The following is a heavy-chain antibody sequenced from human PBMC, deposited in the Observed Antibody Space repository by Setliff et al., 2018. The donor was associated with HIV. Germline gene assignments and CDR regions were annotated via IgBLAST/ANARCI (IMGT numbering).Heavy chain of an antibody. CDR1: GVSTISSSSSYY. V-gene: IGHV4-61*01. Sequence: SETLSLTCIVSGVSTISSSSSYYWGWIRQPPGKGLEWIGYISHSGTTNYNPSLESRVTISIDTSKSQFSLKLTSVTTADTAMYYCAGRGGYNDWYFDYWGQGALVTVSS. CDR2: ISHSGTT. D-gene: IGHD5-12*01. CDR3: AGRGGYNDWYFDY. J-gene: IGHJ4*02.